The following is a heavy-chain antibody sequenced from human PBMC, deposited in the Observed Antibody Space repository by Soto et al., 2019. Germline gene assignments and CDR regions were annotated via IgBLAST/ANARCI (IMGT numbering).Heavy chain of an antibody. CDR1: GGSISSSNW. D-gene: IGHD3-10*01. V-gene: IGHV4-4*02. Sequence: SETLSLTCAVSGGSISSSNWWSWVRQPPGKGLEWIGEIYHGGSTNYNPSLKSRVTISVDKSKNQFSLKLSSVTAADTAVYYCACGWYYYGSGSYYGWFDPWGQGTLVTVSS. CDR3: ACGWYYYGSGSYYGWFDP. CDR2: IYHGGST. J-gene: IGHJ5*02.